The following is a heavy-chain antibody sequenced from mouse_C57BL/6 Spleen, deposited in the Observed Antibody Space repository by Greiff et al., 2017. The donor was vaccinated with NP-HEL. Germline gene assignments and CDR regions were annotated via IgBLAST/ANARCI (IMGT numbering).Heavy chain of an antibody. CDR3: ADYGSSYVRYFDV. V-gene: IGHV5-4*01. CDR2: ISDGGSYT. CDR1: GFTFSSYA. Sequence: EVQLVESGGGLVKPGGSLKLSCAASGFTFSSYAMSWVRQTPEKRLEWVATISDGGSYTYYPDNVKGRCTISRDNAKNNLYLPMSHLKSEDTAMYYCADYGSSYVRYFDVWGTGTTVTVSS. J-gene: IGHJ1*03. D-gene: IGHD1-1*01.